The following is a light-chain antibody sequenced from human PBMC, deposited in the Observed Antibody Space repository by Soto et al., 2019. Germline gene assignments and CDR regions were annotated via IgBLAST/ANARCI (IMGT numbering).Light chain of an antibody. CDR3: GTWDSSLSSWV. J-gene: IGLJ3*02. Sequence: QSVLTQPPSVSAAPGQKVTISCSGSSSNIGNNYVSWYQQLPRTAPKLLIYENNKRPSGIPVRFSGSKSGTSATLGITGLQTGDEADYYCGTWDSSLSSWVFGGGTKLTVL. CDR2: ENN. V-gene: IGLV1-51*02. CDR1: SSNIGNNY.